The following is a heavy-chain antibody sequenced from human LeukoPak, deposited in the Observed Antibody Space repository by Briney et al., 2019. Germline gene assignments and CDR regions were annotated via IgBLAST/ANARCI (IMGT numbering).Heavy chain of an antibody. J-gene: IGHJ6*03. D-gene: IGHD7-27*01. CDR3: AKAPATGEGYYFYYMDV. CDR2: VNGRGATT. V-gene: IGHV3-23*01. Sequence: GGSLRLSCAASGFPSGFTFSDYAVSWVRQAPGKGPEWVASVNGRGATTYYADSVRGRCTISRDNSKNTLYLQMISLGADDTAIYFCAKAPATGEGYYFYYMDVWGKGTTVTVSS. CDR1: GFTFSDYA.